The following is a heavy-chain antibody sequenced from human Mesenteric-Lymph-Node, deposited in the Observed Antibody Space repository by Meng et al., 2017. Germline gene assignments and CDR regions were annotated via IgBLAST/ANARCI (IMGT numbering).Heavy chain of an antibody. CDR3: ARVCGGDCYYYYGMDV. CDR1: GGSLSGSAYY. V-gene: IGHV4-39*07. D-gene: IGHD2-21*02. J-gene: IGHJ6*02. Sequence: SETLSLTCTVSGGSLSGSAYYWGWIRQPPGGGLEWIGSIYYNGSAYYNPSLKSRLAISVDTSKNQFSLKLSSVTAADTAVYYCARVCGGDCYYYYGMDVWGQGTTVTVSS. CDR2: IYYNGSA.